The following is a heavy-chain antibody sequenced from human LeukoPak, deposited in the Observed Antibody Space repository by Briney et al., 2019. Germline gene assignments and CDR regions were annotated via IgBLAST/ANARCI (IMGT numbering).Heavy chain of an antibody. CDR2: IYYSGST. V-gene: IGHV4-31*03. Sequence: SQTLSLTCTVSGGSISSGGYCWSWIRQHPGKGLEWIGYIYYSGSTYYNPSLKSRVTISVDTSKNQFSLKLSSVTAGETAVYYCARVGYCSSTSCYDDYYYHGMDVWGQGTTVTVSS. J-gene: IGHJ6*02. CDR1: GGSISSGGYC. CDR3: ARVGYCSSTSCYDDYYYHGMDV. D-gene: IGHD2-2*01.